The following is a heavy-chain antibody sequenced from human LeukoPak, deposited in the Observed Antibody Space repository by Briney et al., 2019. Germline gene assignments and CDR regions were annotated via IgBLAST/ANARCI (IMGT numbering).Heavy chain of an antibody. D-gene: IGHD1-26*01. CDR1: GFTFSSYA. CDR2: ISGSGGST. Sequence: PRGSLRLSCAASGFTFSSYAMSWVRQAPGKGLEWVSAISGSGGSTYYADSVKDRFTISRDNSKNTLYLQMNSLRAEDTALYYCARDLGGTGYWGQGTLVTVSS. CDR3: ARDLGGTGY. J-gene: IGHJ4*02. V-gene: IGHV3-23*01.